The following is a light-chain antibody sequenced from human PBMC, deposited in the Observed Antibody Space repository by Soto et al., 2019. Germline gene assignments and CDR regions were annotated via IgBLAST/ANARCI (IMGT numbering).Light chain of an antibody. V-gene: IGLV1-47*02. CDR2: YNH. Sequence: QSVLTQPPSVSGTPGQRVTISCSGSTSNIGSNFVYWYQQVPGTAPKLLIFYNHERPSGVPDRVSGSKSGTSASLAISGLRSEDEADYYCAAWDDSLSGQLVFGGGTKLTVL. CDR1: TSNIGSNF. CDR3: AAWDDSLSGQLV. J-gene: IGLJ3*02.